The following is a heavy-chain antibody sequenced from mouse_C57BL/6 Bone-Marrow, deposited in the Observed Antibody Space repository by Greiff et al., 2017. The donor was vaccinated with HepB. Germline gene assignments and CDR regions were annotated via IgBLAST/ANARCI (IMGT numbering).Heavy chain of an antibody. Sequence: EVQLQQPGAELVMPGASVKLSCKASGYTFTSYWMHWVKQRPGQGLEWIGWIDPENGDTEYASKFQGKATITADTSSNTAYLQLSSLTSEDTAVYYCTTAGPFAYWGQGTLVTVSA. CDR3: TTAGPFAY. CDR2: IDPENGDT. V-gene: IGHV14-4*01. CDR1: GYTFTSYW. J-gene: IGHJ3*01.